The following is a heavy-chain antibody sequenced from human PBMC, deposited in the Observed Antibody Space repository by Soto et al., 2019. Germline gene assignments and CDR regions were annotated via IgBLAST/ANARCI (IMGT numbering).Heavy chain of an antibody. D-gene: IGHD3-3*01. CDR3: ARSDFWSGYYSEDYYYYYMDV. V-gene: IGHV1-8*01. CDR1: GYTFTSYD. J-gene: IGHJ6*03. Sequence: QVQLVQSGAEVQKPGASVKVSCKASGYTFTSYDINWVRQATGQGLEWMGWMNPNSGNTGYAQKFQGRVTMTRNTSISTAYMELSSLRSEDTAVYYCARSDFWSGYYSEDYYYYYMDVWGKGTTVTVSS. CDR2: MNPNSGNT.